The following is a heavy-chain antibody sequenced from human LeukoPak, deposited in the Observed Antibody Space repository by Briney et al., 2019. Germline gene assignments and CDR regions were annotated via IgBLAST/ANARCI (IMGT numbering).Heavy chain of an antibody. CDR3: ARDQTSRFAQWLVLPHYFDY. CDR1: GYTFTSYG. J-gene: IGHJ4*02. CDR2: ISAYNGNT. D-gene: IGHD6-19*01. V-gene: IGHV1-18*01. Sequence: GASVKVSCKASGYTFTSYGISWVRQAPGQGLEWMGWISAYNGNTNYAQKLQGRVTMTTDTSTSTAYMELRSLRSDDTAVYYCARDQTSRFAQWLVLPHYFDYWGQGTLVTVSS.